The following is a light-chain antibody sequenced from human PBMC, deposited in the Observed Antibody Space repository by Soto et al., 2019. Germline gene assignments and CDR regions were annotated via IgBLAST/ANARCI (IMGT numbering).Light chain of an antibody. Sequence: IHVSLSPATLSASIGDRVTITCRASQSISSRLAWCQQKPGKAPKLLIFDASTLESGVPSRFSGSGSGTEFTLTISSLQSEDFATYYCQHLNSYPITFGQGTRLEIK. J-gene: IGKJ5*01. CDR1: QSISSR. V-gene: IGKV1-5*01. CDR2: DAS. CDR3: QHLNSYPIT.